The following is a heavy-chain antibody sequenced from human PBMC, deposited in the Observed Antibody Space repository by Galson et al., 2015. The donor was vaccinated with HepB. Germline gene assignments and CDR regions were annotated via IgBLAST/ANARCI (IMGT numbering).Heavy chain of an antibody. Sequence: SVKVSCKASGYSFTDYATHWVRQAPGQGLEWMGWINAVNGNLKYSQKFQDRVIITRDNSATTAYMELSSLRSEDTAVYYCARESWSSPFSGITYYYGMDVWGPGTTVSVSS. D-gene: IGHD1-26*01. J-gene: IGHJ6*02. V-gene: IGHV1-3*01. CDR2: INAVNGNL. CDR3: ARESWSSPFSGITYYYGMDV. CDR1: GYSFTDYA.